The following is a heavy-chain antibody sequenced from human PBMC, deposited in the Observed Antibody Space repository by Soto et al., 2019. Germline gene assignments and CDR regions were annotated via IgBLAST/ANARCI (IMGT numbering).Heavy chain of an antibody. Sequence: QVQLQQWGAGLLKPSETLSLTCAVYGGSFSGYYWSWIRQPPGKGLEWIGEINHSGSTNYNPSLKSRVTISVDTSKNQFSLKLSSVTAADTAVYYCASTLTRRNTMVRGSYGMDVWGQGTTVTVSS. CDR2: INHSGST. D-gene: IGHD3-10*01. V-gene: IGHV4-34*01. CDR1: GGSFSGYY. CDR3: ASTLTRRNTMVRGSYGMDV. J-gene: IGHJ6*02.